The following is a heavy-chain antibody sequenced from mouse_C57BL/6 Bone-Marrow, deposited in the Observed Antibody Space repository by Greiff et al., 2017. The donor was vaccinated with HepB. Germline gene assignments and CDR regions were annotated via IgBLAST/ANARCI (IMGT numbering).Heavy chain of an antibody. CDR3: ARHYGNPYYYAMDY. Sequence: EVQRVESGGDLVKPGGSLKLSCAASGFTFSSYGMSWVRQTPDKRLEWVATISSGGSYTYYPDSVKGRFTISRDNAKNTLYLQMSSLKSEDTAMYYCARHYGNPYYYAMDYWGQGTSVTVSS. CDR1: GFTFSSYG. J-gene: IGHJ4*01. D-gene: IGHD2-1*01. CDR2: ISSGGSYT. V-gene: IGHV5-6*01.